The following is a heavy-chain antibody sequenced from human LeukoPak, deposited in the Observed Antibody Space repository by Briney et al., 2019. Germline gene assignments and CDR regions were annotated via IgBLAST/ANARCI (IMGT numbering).Heavy chain of an antibody. Sequence: PGGSLTLLRSPSGLTFNNYALHSASHPPGEGLEYVSCISSEGGSTNYAHYVKSTYTSSRDNSKNTLYLQMCSLKPEDTAVYYCVKTLVMLGGLIRTVAFDIWGQGTMVTVSS. J-gene: IGHJ3*02. CDR2: ISSEGGST. CDR3: VKTLVMLGGLIRTVAFDI. V-gene: IGHV3-64D*06. D-gene: IGHD3-16*01. CDR1: GLTFNNYA.